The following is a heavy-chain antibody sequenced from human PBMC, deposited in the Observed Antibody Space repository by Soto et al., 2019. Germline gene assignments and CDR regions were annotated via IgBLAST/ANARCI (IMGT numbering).Heavy chain of an antibody. D-gene: IGHD3-9*01. V-gene: IGHV3-23*01. CDR1: TQYG. J-gene: IGHJ4*02. Sequence: PGGSLRLSCTSFTQYGMSWMRRPPGKGLEWISTIGPTGNTHYADSVAGRFTISRDDSTDTLYLQMNNLKVDDTGIYYCAKDPSTGHADYWGQGALVTVSS. CDR3: AKDPSTGHADY. CDR2: IGPTGNT.